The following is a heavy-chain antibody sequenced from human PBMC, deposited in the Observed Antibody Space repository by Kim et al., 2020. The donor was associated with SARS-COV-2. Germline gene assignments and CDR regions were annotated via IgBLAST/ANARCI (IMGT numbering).Heavy chain of an antibody. J-gene: IGHJ6*02. D-gene: IGHD1-26*01. CDR2: ISGGNAVK. Sequence: GGSLRLSCTASGFGFSSYAMSWVRQAPGKALEWVSLISGGNAVKSYADSVKGRFTISRDNSKNTLYLQMNGLRVEDSAVFYCARDSRPWDSVSRQHYYYAMDVWGQGTTVTVSS. CDR3: ARDSRPWDSVSRQHYYYAMDV. CDR1: GFGFSSYA. V-gene: IGHV3-23*01.